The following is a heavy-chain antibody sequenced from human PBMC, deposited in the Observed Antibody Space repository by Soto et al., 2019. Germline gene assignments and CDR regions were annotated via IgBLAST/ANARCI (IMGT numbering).Heavy chain of an antibody. CDR2: ISYDGNVA. V-gene: IGHV3-30*18. CDR1: GFTFSNYG. CDR3: SKEVTINNRYFDY. J-gene: IGHJ4*02. Sequence: PGGSLRLSCTASGFTFSNYGMHWGRQAPGKGLEWVTVISYDGNVAYYADSVKGRFTSSRDNSKNTLYLQMNSLRTEDTAVYYCSKEVTINNRYFDYWGQGTLVNVSS. D-gene: IGHD1-1*01.